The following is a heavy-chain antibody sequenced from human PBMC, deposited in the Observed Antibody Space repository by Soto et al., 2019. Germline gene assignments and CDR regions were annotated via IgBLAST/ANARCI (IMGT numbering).Heavy chain of an antibody. CDR2: ISSSGSTI. D-gene: IGHD4-17*01. Sequence: GGSLRLSCAASGFTFSDYYMSWIRQAPGKGLEWVSYISSSGSTIYYADSVKGRFTISRDNAKNSLYLQMNSLRAEDTAVYYCARHSDYGDYNYYYYYYMDVWGKGTTVTVSS. CDR1: GFTFSDYY. J-gene: IGHJ6*03. V-gene: IGHV3-11*01. CDR3: ARHSDYGDYNYYYYYYMDV.